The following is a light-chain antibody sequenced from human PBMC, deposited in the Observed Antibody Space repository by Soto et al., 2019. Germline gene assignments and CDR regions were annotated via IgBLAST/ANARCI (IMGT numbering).Light chain of an antibody. Sequence: TQAPGTLSLSPVERATLACRAVQSVTSIYLAWYQQKPGQAPRLLIYGASSRASGIPDRFSGSGSGADFTLSITRLEPEDFALYYCQQYGSTPLTFGGGTKVDIK. CDR2: GAS. CDR3: QQYGSTPLT. J-gene: IGKJ4*01. V-gene: IGKV3-20*01. CDR1: QSVTSIY.